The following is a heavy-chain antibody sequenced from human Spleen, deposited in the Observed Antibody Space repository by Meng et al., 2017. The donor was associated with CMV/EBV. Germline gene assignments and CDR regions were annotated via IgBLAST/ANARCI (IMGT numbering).Heavy chain of an antibody. CDR1: GFTVSTNY. Sequence: GESLKISCAASGFTVSTNYMSWVRQAPGKGLEWVSVIYSGGSTYYADSVKGRFTISRDNSKNTLYLQMNSLRTEDTAVYYCARDVGGATDYWGQGTLVTVSS. J-gene: IGHJ4*02. CDR2: IYSGGST. D-gene: IGHD1-26*01. V-gene: IGHV3-66*02. CDR3: ARDVGGATDY.